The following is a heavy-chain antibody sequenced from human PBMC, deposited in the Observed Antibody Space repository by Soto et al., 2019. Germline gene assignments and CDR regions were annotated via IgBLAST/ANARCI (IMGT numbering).Heavy chain of an antibody. J-gene: IGHJ4*02. CDR3: GGGYYDDSSGYYYIFPY. D-gene: IGHD3-22*01. Sequence: VASVKVSCKASGFTFTSSAVQWVRQARGQRLEWIGWIVVGSGNTNYAQKFQERVTITRDMSTSTAYMELSSLRSEDTAVYYCGGGYYDDSSGYYYIFPYCGQXTLVTVSA. V-gene: IGHV1-58*01. CDR2: IVVGSGNT. CDR1: GFTFTSSA.